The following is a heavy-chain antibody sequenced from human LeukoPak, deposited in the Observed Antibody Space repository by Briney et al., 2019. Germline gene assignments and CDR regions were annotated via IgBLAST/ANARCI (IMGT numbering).Heavy chain of an antibody. V-gene: IGHV5-51*01. D-gene: IGHD3-10*01. CDR3: ARSNYYGSGSYYVVDP. Sequence: GESLKISFKGSGYRFTGYWIGWVRQMPGKGLEWMGIIYPGDYDTRYSPSFQGQVTISADKSISTAYLQWSSLKASDTAMYYCARSNYYGSGSYYVVDPWGQGTLVTVSS. CDR2: IYPGDYDT. CDR1: GYRFTGYW. J-gene: IGHJ5*02.